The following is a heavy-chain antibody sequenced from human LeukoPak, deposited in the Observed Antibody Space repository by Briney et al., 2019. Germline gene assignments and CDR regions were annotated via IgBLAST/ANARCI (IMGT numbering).Heavy chain of an antibody. J-gene: IGHJ4*02. Sequence: PSETLSLTCIVSGGSISNYYWSWFRQPPGKGLESIGHIYSSGTTNYNPPLQSRVTMLVDTSRDQFSLRLSSVTAADPAVYYCXRHETGGTYPLKYWGQGTLVTVSS. V-gene: IGHV4-59*08. D-gene: IGHD1-26*01. CDR2: IYSSGTT. CDR3: XRHETGGTYPLKY. CDR1: GGSISNYY.